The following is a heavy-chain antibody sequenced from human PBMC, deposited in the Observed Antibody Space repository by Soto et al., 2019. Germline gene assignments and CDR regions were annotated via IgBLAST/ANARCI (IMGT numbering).Heavy chain of an antibody. CDR2: FWYDESGQ. V-gene: IGHV3-33*08. J-gene: IGHJ4*02. Sequence: AVGPLRVWCRAAGGKCVSYGGRRVLQAPGKGLEWVATFWYDESGQKYADSVKGRFTISRDPSRGTLYLLMTSLTADDTALYSCVGSSGNQYFLDHWGQEILVTVSS. CDR3: VGSSGNQYFLDH. D-gene: IGHD6-13*01. CDR1: GGKCVSYG.